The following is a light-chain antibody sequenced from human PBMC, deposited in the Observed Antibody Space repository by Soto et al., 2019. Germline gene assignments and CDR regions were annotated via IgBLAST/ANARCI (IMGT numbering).Light chain of an antibody. Sequence: DIQMTQSPSSVSASVGDRVTITCRASQGISSWLAWYQQKPGKAPKLLIYAASSLQSGVTARFSGSVSGTEFSLTISSLQAEYFATNYCQQANSFLQEITFGPGTKVDIK. J-gene: IGKJ3*01. CDR1: QGISSW. CDR3: QQANSFLQEIT. CDR2: AAS. V-gene: IGKV1D-12*01.